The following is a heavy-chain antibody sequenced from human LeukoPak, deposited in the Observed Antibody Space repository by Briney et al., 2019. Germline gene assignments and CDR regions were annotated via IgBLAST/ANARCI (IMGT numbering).Heavy chain of an antibody. CDR2: INPNSGST. V-gene: IGHV1-46*01. J-gene: IGHJ5*02. CDR3: ARGRSDYSNWFDP. Sequence: WASVTVSFTASGYTFTVYYMHWVRQAPGQGLERMGWINPNSGSTSYAQKFQGRVTMTRDTSTSTVYMELSSLRSEDTAVYYCARGRSDYSNWFDPWGQGTLVTVSS. CDR1: GYTFTVYY. D-gene: IGHD3-10*01.